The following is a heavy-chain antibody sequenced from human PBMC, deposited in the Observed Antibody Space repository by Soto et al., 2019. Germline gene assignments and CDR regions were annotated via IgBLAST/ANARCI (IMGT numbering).Heavy chain of an antibody. CDR2: IDNSGKT. Sequence: QVQLQQWGAGPLKPSETLSLTCAVYGVSLSGYYWSWIRQPPGKGLEWIGEIDNSGKTNYSPSLTSRVTISADTSKNQFSLTVTSLTAPDTAVYYCASGRDGGAADWGQGTRVTVSS. V-gene: IGHV4-34*01. J-gene: IGHJ4*02. D-gene: IGHD3-16*01. CDR3: ASGRDGGAAD. CDR1: GVSLSGYY.